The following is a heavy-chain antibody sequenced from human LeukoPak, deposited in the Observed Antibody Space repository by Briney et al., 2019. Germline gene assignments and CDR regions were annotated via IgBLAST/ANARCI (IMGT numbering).Heavy chain of an antibody. CDR1: GYTFTSYD. CDR3: ARASPSYYYDSSGYSD. J-gene: IGHJ4*02. CDR2: MNPNSGNT. Sequence: ASVKVTCKASGYTFTSYDINWVRQATGQGLEWMGWMNPNSGNTGYAQKFQGRVTMTRNTSISTAYMELSSLRSEDTAVYYCARASPSYYYDSSGYSDWGQGTLVTVSS. V-gene: IGHV1-8*01. D-gene: IGHD3-22*01.